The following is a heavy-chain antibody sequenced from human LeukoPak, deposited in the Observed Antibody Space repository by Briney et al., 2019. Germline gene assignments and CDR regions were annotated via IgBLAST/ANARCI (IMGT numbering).Heavy chain of an antibody. V-gene: IGHV4-61*02. CDR2: IYTSGST. J-gene: IGHJ3*02. CDR1: GGSISSGSYY. Sequence: SETLSVTCTVSGGSISSGSYYWSWIRQPAGKGLEWIGRIYTSGSTNYNPSLKSRVTISVDTSKNQFSLKLSSVTAADTAVYYCAMDTFTLTDIWGQGTMVTVSS. CDR3: AMDTFTLTDI. D-gene: IGHD5-18*01.